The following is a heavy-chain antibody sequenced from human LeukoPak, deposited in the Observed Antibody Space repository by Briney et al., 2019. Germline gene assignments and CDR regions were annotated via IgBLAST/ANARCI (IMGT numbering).Heavy chain of an antibody. J-gene: IGHJ4*01. V-gene: IGHV4-59*01. Sequence: SDTLSLTCTVSGGSISSYYWSWIRQPPGKGLEWIGYIYYSGSTNYNPSLKSRVTISVDTSKNQSSLKLSSVTAADTAVYYCARANGYCSSTSCYPEFDYWGQGTLVTVSS. CDR2: IYYSGST. D-gene: IGHD2-2*03. CDR1: GGSISSYY. CDR3: ARANGYCSSTSCYPEFDY.